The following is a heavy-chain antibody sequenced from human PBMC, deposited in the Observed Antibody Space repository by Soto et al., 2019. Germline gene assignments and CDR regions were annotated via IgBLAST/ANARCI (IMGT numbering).Heavy chain of an antibody. V-gene: IGHV1-69*01. J-gene: IGHJ4*02. CDR1: GGTFSSYS. D-gene: IGHD1-26*01. CDR2: IIPIFGTA. Sequence: QVQLVQSGAEVKKPGSSVKVSCKASGGTFSSYSINWVRQAPGQGLDWMGEIIPIFGTANYAQKFQGRVTITADESTSTAYIELSSLRSEDTAVYYCARDGGRHSGGIDYWGQGTLVTVSS. CDR3: ARDGGRHSGGIDY.